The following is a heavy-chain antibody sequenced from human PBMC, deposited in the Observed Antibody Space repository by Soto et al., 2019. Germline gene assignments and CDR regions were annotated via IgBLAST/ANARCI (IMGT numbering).Heavy chain of an antibody. CDR2: ISSSGSTI. J-gene: IGHJ4*02. D-gene: IGHD3-22*01. V-gene: IGHV3-11*01. CDR1: GFTFSDYY. Sequence: GGSLRLSCAASGFTFSDYYMSWIRQAPGKGLEWVSYISSSGSTIYYADSVKGRFTISRDNAKNSLYLQMNSLRAEDTAVYYCARDSLPAYYYDSSGTDYWGQGTLVTVSS. CDR3: ARDSLPAYYYDSSGTDY.